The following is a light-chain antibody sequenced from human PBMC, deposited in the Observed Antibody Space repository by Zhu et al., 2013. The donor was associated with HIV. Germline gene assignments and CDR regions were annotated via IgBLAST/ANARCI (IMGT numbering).Light chain of an antibody. Sequence: DIQMTQSPSTLSASVGDRVTITCRASQSINNWLAWYQQKPGKAPKLLIYKASSLKSGVPSTFSGSASGTEFTLTISSLQPDDIATYYCQQYNSYPWTFGQGTKVEIK. CDR3: QQYNSYPWT. V-gene: IGKV1-5*03. J-gene: IGKJ1*01. CDR1: QSINNW. CDR2: KAS.